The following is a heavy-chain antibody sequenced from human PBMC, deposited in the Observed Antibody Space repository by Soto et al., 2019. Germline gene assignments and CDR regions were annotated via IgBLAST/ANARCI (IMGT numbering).Heavy chain of an antibody. CDR1: GGSISSSSYY. CDR2: IYYSGST. D-gene: IGHD1-26*01. V-gene: IGHV4-39*07. CDR3: ARAWGFYFDF. Sequence: SETLSLTCTVSGGSISSSSYYWGWIRQPPGKGLEWIGSIYYSGSTYYNPSLKSRVTISVDTSKNQFSLKLSSVTAADTAVYYCARAWGFYFDFWDRGILDTGSS. J-gene: IGHJ4*02.